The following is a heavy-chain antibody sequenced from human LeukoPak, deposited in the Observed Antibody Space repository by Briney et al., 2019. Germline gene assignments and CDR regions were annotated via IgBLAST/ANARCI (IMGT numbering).Heavy chain of an antibody. V-gene: IGHV3-30*18. J-gene: IGHJ4*02. Sequence: GSLRLSCAASRFTFSSYGMHWVRQAPGKGLEWVAVISYDGSNKYYADSVKGRFTISRDNSKNTLYLQMNSLRAEDTAVYYCAKDPLLYDSSGYYSYYFDYWGQGTLVTVSS. D-gene: IGHD3-22*01. CDR2: ISYDGSNK. CDR1: RFTFSSYG. CDR3: AKDPLLYDSSGYYSYYFDY.